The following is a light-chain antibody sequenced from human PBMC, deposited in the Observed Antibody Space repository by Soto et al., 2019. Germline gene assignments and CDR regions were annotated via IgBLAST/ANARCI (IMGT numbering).Light chain of an antibody. V-gene: IGKV4-1*01. CDR1: QSVLYSSNNKNY. J-gene: IGKJ1*01. CDR2: WAS. CDR3: QQYYSPPLT. Sequence: DIVMTQSPDSLTMSLGERATINCKSRQSVLYSSNNKNYLAWYQQRPGQPPKLLIYWASTRESGVPDRFSGSGSGTDFTLTIASLQAEDVAVYYCQQYYSPPLTFGQGTKVEIK.